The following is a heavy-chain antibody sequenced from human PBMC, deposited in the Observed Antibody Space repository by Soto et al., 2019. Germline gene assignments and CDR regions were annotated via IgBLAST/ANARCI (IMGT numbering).Heavy chain of an antibody. J-gene: IGHJ3*02. CDR2: IIPILGIA. Sequence: GASVKVSCKASGGTFSSYTIGWVRQAPGQGLEWMGRIIPILGIANYAQKFQGRVTITADKSTSTAYMELSSLRSEDTAIYYCARYRTIAPMAFDIWGQGTLVTVSS. D-gene: IGHD3-9*01. CDR1: GGTFSSYT. CDR3: ARYRTIAPMAFDI. V-gene: IGHV1-69*02.